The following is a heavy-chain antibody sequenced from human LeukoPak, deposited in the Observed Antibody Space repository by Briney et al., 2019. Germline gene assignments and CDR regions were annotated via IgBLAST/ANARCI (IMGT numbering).Heavy chain of an antibody. D-gene: IGHD2-15*01. J-gene: IGHJ4*02. CDR1: GFTFNSYW. V-gene: IGHV3-74*01. CDR2: INSDGSIT. CDR3: TRDIGVTAWGEWNY. Sequence: GGSLRLSCTASGFTFNSYWMHWVRQAPGKGLVWVSRINSDGSITNYADSVKGRFTISRDNAENTLYLQMSSLRAEDTAVYYCTRDIGVTAWGEWNYWGQGTLVTVSS.